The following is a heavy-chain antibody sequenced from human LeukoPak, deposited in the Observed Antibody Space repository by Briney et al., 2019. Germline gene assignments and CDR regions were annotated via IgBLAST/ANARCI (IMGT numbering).Heavy chain of an antibody. CDR2: INHSGSI. Sequence: SETLSLTCTVSGGSIRGNYWSWIRQPPGKGLERIGEINHSGSIKYNPSLKSRVTISVDTSKNQFSLKLSSVTAADTAVYYCARGPPRPRFGDYYYYYYMDVWGKGTTVTVSS. CDR1: GGSIRGNY. CDR3: ARGPPRPRFGDYYYYYYMDV. D-gene: IGHD3-10*01. V-gene: IGHV4-34*01. J-gene: IGHJ6*03.